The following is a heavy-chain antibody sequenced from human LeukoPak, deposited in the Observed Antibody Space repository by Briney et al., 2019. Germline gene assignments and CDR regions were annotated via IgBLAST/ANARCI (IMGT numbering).Heavy chain of an antibody. J-gene: IGHJ4*02. D-gene: IGHD2-21*02. V-gene: IGHV1-69*04. Sequence: SVTVSFKASGGTFSSYAISWVRQAPGQGLEWMGRIIPIFGIANYAQKFQGRVTITADKSTSTAYMELSSLRSEDTAVYYCASTPFPNTYCGGDCYSILYFDYWGQGTLVTVSS. CDR2: IIPIFGIA. CDR1: GGTFSSYA. CDR3: ASTPFPNTYCGGDCYSILYFDY.